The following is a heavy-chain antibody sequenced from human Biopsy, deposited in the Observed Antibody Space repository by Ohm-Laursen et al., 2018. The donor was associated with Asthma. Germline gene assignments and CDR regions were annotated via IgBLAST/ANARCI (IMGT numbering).Heavy chain of an antibody. J-gene: IGHJ6*02. D-gene: IGHD2-21*01. V-gene: IGHV3-30*03. CDR1: GFAVSRDH. Sequence: SLRLSCAATGFAVSRDHMFWVRQAPGKGLEWVAYIAWDGINSYYADSVKGRFTISRDNSRNTLYLQKNSLRADDTAVYYCARAGESDLVGGLDVWGQGTTVIVS. CDR3: ARAGESDLVGGLDV. CDR2: IAWDGINS.